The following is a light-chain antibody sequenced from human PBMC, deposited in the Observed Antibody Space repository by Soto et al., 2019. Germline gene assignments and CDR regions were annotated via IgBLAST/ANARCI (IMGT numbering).Light chain of an antibody. CDR2: AAS. V-gene: IGKV1-27*01. Sequence: DIQMTQSPSSLSASVGDRVTITCRASQGISNYLAWYQQIPGKVPKLLISAASTLQSGVPSRFSGSGSGTDFTRTISSLQPEDFATYYCQKYTNVPAFGGGTKVEIK. CDR1: QGISNY. J-gene: IGKJ4*01. CDR3: QKYTNVPA.